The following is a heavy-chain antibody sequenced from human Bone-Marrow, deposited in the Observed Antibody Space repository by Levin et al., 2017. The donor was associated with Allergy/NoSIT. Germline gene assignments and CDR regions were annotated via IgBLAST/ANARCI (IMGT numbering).Heavy chain of an antibody. V-gene: IGHV3-21*01. CDR3: VKGIIGDVRVAHKEAFDV. D-gene: IGHD2/OR15-2a*01. J-gene: IGHJ3*01. CDR1: GFTFSDYS. CDR2: ISSDSSDL. Sequence: GESLKISCIVSGFTFSDYSIYWVRQAPGKGLEWISSISSDSSDLYYADSVKGRFTISRDNAKNSLNLQVSSLRAEDTAVYHCVKGIIGDVRVAHKEAFDVWGQGTMVTVSS.